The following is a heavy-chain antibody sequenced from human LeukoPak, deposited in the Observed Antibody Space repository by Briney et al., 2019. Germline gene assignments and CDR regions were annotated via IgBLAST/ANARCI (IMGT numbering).Heavy chain of an antibody. CDR3: ARGVGAPPVYYFDY. CDR2: IYYSGST. CDR1: GGSISSGGYY. Sequence: PSETLSLTCTVSGGSISSGGYYWSWIRQHPGKGLEWIGYIYYSGSTYYNPSLKSRVTISVDTSKNQFSLKLSSVTAADTAVYYCARGVGAPPVYYFDYWGQGTLVTVSS. D-gene: IGHD1-26*01. J-gene: IGHJ4*02. V-gene: IGHV4-31*03.